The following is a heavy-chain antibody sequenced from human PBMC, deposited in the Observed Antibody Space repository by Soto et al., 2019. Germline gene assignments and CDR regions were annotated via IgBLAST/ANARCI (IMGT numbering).Heavy chain of an antibody. V-gene: IGHV3-66*01. J-gene: IGHJ6*04. CDR3: TRDDAECSGGSCDGVPMDV. CDR2: IQSGGST. Sequence: EVQLVESGGGLVQPGGSLRLSCAASGFSVSTKYMSWVRQAPGKRLEWLSLIQSGGSTYCADSVKGRFTISRDNSESTRFLQMNSLRVEDTAVYSCTRDDAECSGGSCDGVPMDVWGKGTTVTVSA. D-gene: IGHD2-15*01. CDR1: GFSVSTKY.